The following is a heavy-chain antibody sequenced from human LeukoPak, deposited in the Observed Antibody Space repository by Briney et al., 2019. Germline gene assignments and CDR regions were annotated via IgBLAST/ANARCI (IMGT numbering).Heavy chain of an antibody. Sequence: GGSLRLSCAASGFTFSSYAMSWVRQAPGKGLEWVSAISGSGGSTYYADSVKGRFTISRDNSKNTLYLQMNSLRAEDTAVYYCAKVGLPQGYCSSTSCFYYFDYWGQGTLVTVSS. J-gene: IGHJ4*02. CDR1: GFTFSSYA. CDR3: AKVGLPQGYCSSTSCFYYFDY. D-gene: IGHD2-2*01. V-gene: IGHV3-23*01. CDR2: ISGSGGST.